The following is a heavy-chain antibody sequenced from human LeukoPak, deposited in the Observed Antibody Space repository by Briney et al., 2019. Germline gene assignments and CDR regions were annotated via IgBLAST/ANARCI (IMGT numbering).Heavy chain of an antibody. CDR1: VGTLSSYA. Sequence: GASVKVSCKASVGTLSSYAIRWVRQAPGKGLEWMGRIIPIFGIANYAQKFQGRVTITADKSTSTAYMELSSLRSEDTAVYYCARDRGGYYYDSTPGVPFDYWGQGTMVTVSS. D-gene: IGHD3-22*01. V-gene: IGHV1-69*04. J-gene: IGHJ4*02. CDR2: IIPIFGIA. CDR3: ARDRGGYYYDSTPGVPFDY.